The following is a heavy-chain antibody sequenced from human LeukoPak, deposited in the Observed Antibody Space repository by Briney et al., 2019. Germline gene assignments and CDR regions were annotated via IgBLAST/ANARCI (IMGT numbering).Heavy chain of an antibody. CDR3: AKNPGSYYDFWSGAYYMDV. CDR1: GFTFSSYA. Sequence: GGSLRLSCAASGFTFSSYAMSWVRQAPGKGLEWVSAIRGSGGSTYYADSVKGRFTISRDNSKNTLYLQMNSLRAEDTAVYYCAKNPGSYYDFWSGAYYMDVWGKGTTVTVSS. D-gene: IGHD3-3*01. J-gene: IGHJ6*03. V-gene: IGHV3-23*01. CDR2: IRGSGGST.